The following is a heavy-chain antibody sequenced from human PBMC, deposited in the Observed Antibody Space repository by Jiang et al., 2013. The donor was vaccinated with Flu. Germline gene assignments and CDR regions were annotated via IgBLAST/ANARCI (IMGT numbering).Heavy chain of an antibody. CDR1: GYTFTSYD. V-gene: IGHV1-8*01. CDR2: MNPNSGNT. Sequence: GAEVKKPGASVKVSCKASGYTFTSYDINWVRQATGQGLEWMGWMNPNSGNTGYAQKFQGRVTMTRNTSISTAYMELSSLRSEDTAVYYCATVTSVDYYDSSGPTRYFQHWGQGTLVTVSS. D-gene: IGHD3-22*01. CDR3: ATVTSVDYYDSSGPTRYFQH. J-gene: IGHJ1*01.